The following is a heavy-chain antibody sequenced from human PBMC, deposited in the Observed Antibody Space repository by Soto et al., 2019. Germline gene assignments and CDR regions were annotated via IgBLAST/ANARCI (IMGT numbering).Heavy chain of an antibody. CDR2: IYYSGST. CDR3: ARDRNYYGSGSYYHRWFNP. Sequence: SETLSLTCTVSGGSVSSGSYYWSWIRQPPGKGLEWIGYIYYSGSTNYNPSLKSRVTISVDTSKNQFSLKLSSVTAADTAVYYCARDRNYYGSGSYYHRWFNPWGQGTLVTVSS. V-gene: IGHV4-61*01. D-gene: IGHD3-10*01. CDR1: GGSVSSGSYY. J-gene: IGHJ5*02.